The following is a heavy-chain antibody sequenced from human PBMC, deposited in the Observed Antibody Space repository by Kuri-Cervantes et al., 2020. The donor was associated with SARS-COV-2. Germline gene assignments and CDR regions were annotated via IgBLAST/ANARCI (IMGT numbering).Heavy chain of an antibody. J-gene: IGHJ4*02. V-gene: IGHV3-33*08. D-gene: IGHD3-16*01. CDR1: GFSLSAHG. Sequence: GESLKISCAVSGFSLSAHGIHWVRQAPGKGLEWVALISSDDMNKYYADSVKGRFTVSRDNAKNSLYLQMNSLRAEDTAVYYCARKGADYWGQGTLVTVSS. CDR3: ARKGADY. CDR2: ISSDDMNK.